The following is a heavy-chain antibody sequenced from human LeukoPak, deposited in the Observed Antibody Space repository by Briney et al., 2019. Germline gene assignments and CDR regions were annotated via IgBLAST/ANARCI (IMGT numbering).Heavy chain of an antibody. Sequence: GASVKVSCKASGYTFTSYGISWVRQAPGQGLEWMGWISAYNGNTNHAQRLQGRVTMTTDTSTSTAYMELRSLRSDDTAVYYCARELTCSGGSCYSRYDYYYYGMDVWGQGTTVTVSS. CDR2: ISAYNGNT. D-gene: IGHD2-15*01. CDR3: ARELTCSGGSCYSRYDYYYYGMDV. V-gene: IGHV1-18*01. CDR1: GYTFTSYG. J-gene: IGHJ6*02.